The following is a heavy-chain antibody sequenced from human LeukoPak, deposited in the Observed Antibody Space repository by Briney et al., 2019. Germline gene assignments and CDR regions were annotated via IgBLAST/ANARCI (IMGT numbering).Heavy chain of an antibody. CDR3: ARVGLIYDFWSGYPEGGAFDI. CDR2: IKQDGSEK. CDR1: GFTFSSYW. V-gene: IGHV3-7*01. J-gene: IGHJ3*02. Sequence: GGFLRLSCAASGFTFSSYWMSWVRQAPGKGLEWVANIKQDGSEKYYVDSVKGRFTISRDNSKNTLYLQMNSLRAEDTAVYYCARVGLIYDFWSGYPEGGAFDIWGQGTMVTVSS. D-gene: IGHD3-3*01.